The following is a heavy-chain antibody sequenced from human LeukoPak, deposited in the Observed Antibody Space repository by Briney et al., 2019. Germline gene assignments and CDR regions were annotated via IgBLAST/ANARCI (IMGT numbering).Heavy chain of an antibody. CDR2: IKQDGSEK. CDR1: GFTFSSYW. D-gene: IGHD3-16*01. V-gene: IGHV3-7*01. CDR3: AREDGAMKSDY. Sequence: GGSLRLSCAASGFTFSSYWMCWVRQAPGKGLEWVANIKQDGSEKYYVASVKGRFTISRDNAKNSLYLQMNSLRAEDTAVYYCAREDGAMKSDYWGQGTLVTVSS. J-gene: IGHJ4*02.